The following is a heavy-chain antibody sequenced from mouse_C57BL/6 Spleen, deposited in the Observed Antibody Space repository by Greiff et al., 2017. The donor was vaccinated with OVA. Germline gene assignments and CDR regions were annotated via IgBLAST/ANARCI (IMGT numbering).Heavy chain of an antibody. J-gene: IGHJ1*03. CDR1: GYTFTSYW. D-gene: IGHD1-1*01. Sequence: VQLQQPGAELVIPWASVKLSCKASGYTFTSYWMHWVKQRPGQGLEWIGEIDPSDSYTNYNPKFKGKSTLTVDKSSSTAYMQLSSLTSEDSAVYYCAKPGTTGGYFDVWGTGTTVTVSS. V-gene: IGHV1-69*01. CDR3: AKPGTTGGYFDV. CDR2: IDPSDSYT.